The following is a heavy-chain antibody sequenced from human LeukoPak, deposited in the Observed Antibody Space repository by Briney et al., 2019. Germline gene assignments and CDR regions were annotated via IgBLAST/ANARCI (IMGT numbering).Heavy chain of an antibody. Sequence: SETLSLTCTVSGGSISSYYWSWIRQPPGKGLEWIGYIYYSGSTNYNPSLKSRVTISVDTSKNQFSLKLSSVTASDTAVYYCARSKGGSYSSFDPWGQGTLVTVSS. J-gene: IGHJ5*02. V-gene: IGHV4-59*08. CDR3: ARSKGGSYSSFDP. D-gene: IGHD1-26*01. CDR2: IYYSGST. CDR1: GGSISSYY.